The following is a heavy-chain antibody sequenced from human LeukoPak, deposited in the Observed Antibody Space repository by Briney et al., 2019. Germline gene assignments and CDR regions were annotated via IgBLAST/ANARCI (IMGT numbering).Heavy chain of an antibody. D-gene: IGHD3/OR15-3a*01. CDR2: ISSSSSTI. Sequence: GGSLRLSCAASGFTFSSYSMNWVRQAPGKGLEWVSYISSSSSTIYYADSVKGRFTISRDNAKNSLYLQMNSLRDEDTAVYYCARDLVLYDFWSGYQEDYWGQGTLVTVSS. J-gene: IGHJ4*02. V-gene: IGHV3-48*02. CDR3: ARDLVLYDFWSGYQEDY. CDR1: GFTFSSYS.